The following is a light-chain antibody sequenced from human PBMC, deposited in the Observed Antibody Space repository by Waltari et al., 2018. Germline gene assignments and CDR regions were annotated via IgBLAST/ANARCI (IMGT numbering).Light chain of an antibody. CDR1: HSVREY. V-gene: IGKV3-11*01. CDR2: DAS. CDR3: QQRSSWPVT. Sequence: DIVLTQSPATMSLSPGERATLSCRASHSVREYLAWYQQRPGQAPRLLSHDASNRATGVPARFSGIGYETDFTLTINNLEPEDFAVYYCQQRSSWPVTFGGGSKVEIK. J-gene: IGKJ4*02.